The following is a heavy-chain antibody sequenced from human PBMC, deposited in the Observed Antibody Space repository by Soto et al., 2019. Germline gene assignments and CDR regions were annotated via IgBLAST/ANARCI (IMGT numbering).Heavy chain of an antibody. CDR3: AKSLYGDFAYYFDY. CDR2: ISYDGSNK. J-gene: IGHJ4*02. CDR1: GFTFSSYG. D-gene: IGHD4-17*01. Sequence: GGSLRLSCAASGFTFSSYGMHWVRQAPGKGLEWVAVISYDGSNKYYADSVKGRFTISRDNSKNTLYLQMNSLRAEDTAVCYCAKSLYGDFAYYFDYWGQGTLVTVSS. V-gene: IGHV3-30*18.